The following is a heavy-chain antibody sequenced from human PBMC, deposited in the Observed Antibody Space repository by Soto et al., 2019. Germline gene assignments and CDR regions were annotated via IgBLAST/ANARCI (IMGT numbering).Heavy chain of an antibody. CDR1: GYTFTSDY. D-gene: IGHD2-15*01. Sequence: SVTVSRKASGYTFTSDYMHCGRQAQEQGLEWMGIINPSGGSTSYAQKFQGRVTMTRDTSTSTVYMELSSLRSEDTAVYYCAREMVAATLHDAFDIWGQGTMVTVSS. J-gene: IGHJ3*02. V-gene: IGHV1-46*03. CDR3: AREMVAATLHDAFDI. CDR2: INPSGGST.